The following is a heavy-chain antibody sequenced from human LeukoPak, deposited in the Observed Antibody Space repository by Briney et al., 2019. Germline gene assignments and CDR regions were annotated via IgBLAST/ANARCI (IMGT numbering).Heavy chain of an antibody. CDR1: GGSISSSNW. V-gene: IGHV4-4*02. J-gene: IGHJ3*02. Sequence: PSETLSLTCAVSGGSISSSNWWSWVRQPPGKGLEWIGEIYHSGSTNYNPSLKSRVTISVDKSKNQFSLKLSSVTAADTAVYYCASREYSYGYAAFDIWGQGTMVTVSS. CDR2: IYHSGST. CDR3: ASREYSYGYAAFDI. D-gene: IGHD5-18*01.